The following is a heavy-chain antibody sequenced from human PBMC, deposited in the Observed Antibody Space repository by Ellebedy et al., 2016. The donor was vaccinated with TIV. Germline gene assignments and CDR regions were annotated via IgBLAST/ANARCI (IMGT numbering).Heavy chain of an antibody. CDR2: IYLGDSDT. Sequence: GESLKISCKGSGIHFTTNWIAWVRQMPGKGLEWMGIIYLGDSDTIYSPSFEGQVAILADKSISTAYLQWSSLKASDTAMYYCARLLSLGGGMDVWGQGTPVIVSS. CDR1: GIHFTTNW. J-gene: IGHJ6*02. CDR3: ARLLSLGGGMDV. V-gene: IGHV5-51*01. D-gene: IGHD2-15*01.